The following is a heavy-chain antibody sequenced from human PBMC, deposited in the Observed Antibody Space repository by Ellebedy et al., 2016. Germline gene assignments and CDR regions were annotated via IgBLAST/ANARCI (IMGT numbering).Heavy chain of an antibody. CDR2: ISYDGSNK. CDR1: GFTFSSYG. CDR3: AKVERICTFDY. D-gene: IGHD2-15*01. J-gene: IGHJ4*02. Sequence: GGSLRLSXAASGFTFSSYGMHWVRQAPGKGLEWVAVISYDGSNKYYADSVKGRFTISRDNSKNTLYLQMNSLRAEDTAVYYCAKVERICTFDYWGQGTLVTVSS. V-gene: IGHV3-30*18.